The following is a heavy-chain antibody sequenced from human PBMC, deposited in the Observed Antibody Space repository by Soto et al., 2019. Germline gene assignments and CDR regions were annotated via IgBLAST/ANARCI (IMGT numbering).Heavy chain of an antibody. J-gene: IGHJ4*02. CDR3: ARDKNDSGGYSES. D-gene: IGHD3-22*01. CDR1: GFNFSRYG. V-gene: IGHV3-33*01. CDR2: IWNDGSNE. Sequence: GSLRLSCESSGFNFSRYGIHWVVPAPGKGLEWVAIIWNDGSNEYYADSVKGRFTISRDNSKNTVYLQVSKLRAEDTAVDFCARDKNDSGGYSESWGPGTRVTVS.